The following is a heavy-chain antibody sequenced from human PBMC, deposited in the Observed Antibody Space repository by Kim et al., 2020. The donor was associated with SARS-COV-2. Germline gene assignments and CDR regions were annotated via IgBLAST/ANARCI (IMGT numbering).Heavy chain of an antibody. D-gene: IGHD1-1*01. J-gene: IGHJ4*02. V-gene: IGHV3-74*01. Sequence: YADSVKDRIPISRDNAKNTLYLQMNSLRAEDTAVYYCTTTGTTGPYYFDFWGQGSLVTVSS. CDR3: TTTGTTGPYYFDF.